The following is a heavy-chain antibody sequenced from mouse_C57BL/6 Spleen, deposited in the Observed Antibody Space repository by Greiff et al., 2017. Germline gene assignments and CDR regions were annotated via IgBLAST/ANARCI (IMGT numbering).Heavy chain of an antibody. V-gene: IGHV5-6*01. CDR3: ARDYGYERDYFDY. D-gene: IGHD2-2*01. J-gene: IGHJ2*01. Sequence: EVKLMESGGDLVKPGGSLKLSCAASGFTFSSYGMSWVRQTPDKRLAWVATISSGGSYTYYPDSVKGRFTISRDNATNTLYLQMSSLKSEDTAMYYCARDYGYERDYFDYWGQGTTLTVSS. CDR2: ISSGGSYT. CDR1: GFTFSSYG.